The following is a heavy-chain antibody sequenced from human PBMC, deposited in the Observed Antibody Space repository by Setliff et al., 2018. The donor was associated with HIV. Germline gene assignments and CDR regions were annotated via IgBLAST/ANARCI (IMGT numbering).Heavy chain of an antibody. D-gene: IGHD3-10*01. CDR2: ISPNGDIT. CDR1: GFTFTAYN. Sequence: GGSLRLSCAASGFTFTAYNMAWVRQAPGKGLAWISAISPNGDITYYAASVQGRFTISRDNSKNTVYLQMNSLRAEDTAVYFCARPTNIDTLYYGSQSFYMYYYGMDVWGQGTTVTVSS. CDR3: ARPTNIDTLYYGSQSFYMYYYGMDV. V-gene: IGHV3-23*01. J-gene: IGHJ6*02.